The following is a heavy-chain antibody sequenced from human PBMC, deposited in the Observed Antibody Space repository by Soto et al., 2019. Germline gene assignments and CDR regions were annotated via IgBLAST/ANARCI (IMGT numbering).Heavy chain of an antibody. CDR1: GFPFNGYW. Sequence: GGSLRLSCAASGFPFNGYWMHWVRQIPGKGLACVSRINTDGKITWYADSLKGRVTISRDNAKNTLYLQMNNLQAEDTALYYCARSRGATVFDYWGRGILVTVSS. CDR2: INTDGKIT. D-gene: IGHD5-12*01. CDR3: ARSRGATVFDY. V-gene: IGHV3-74*01. J-gene: IGHJ4*02.